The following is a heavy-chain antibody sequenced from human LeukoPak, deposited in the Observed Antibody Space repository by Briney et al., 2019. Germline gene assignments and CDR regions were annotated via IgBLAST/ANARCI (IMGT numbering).Heavy chain of an antibody. CDR2: VDGDGSGA. CDR3: VSLVVTAELAFDI. D-gene: IGHD2-21*02. V-gene: IGHV3-74*01. Sequence: GGSLRLSCAASGFTFRNHWMHWVRQAPGKGLVWVSRVDGDGSGASYADFVRGRFTISRDNAKHTLYLQMNSLRAEDTAVYYCVSLVVTAELAFDIWGQGTMVTVSS. CDR1: GFTFRNHW. J-gene: IGHJ3*02.